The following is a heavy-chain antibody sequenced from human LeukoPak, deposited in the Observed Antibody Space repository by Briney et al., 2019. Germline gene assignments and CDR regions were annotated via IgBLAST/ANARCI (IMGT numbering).Heavy chain of an antibody. CDR3: TTGLTVAYLGPFDY. Sequence: GGSLRLSCAASGFTFSNAWMSWVRQAPGKGLEWVGRIKSKTDGGTTDYAAPVKGRFTISRDDSKNTLYLQMNSLKTEDTAVYYCTTGLTVAYLGPFDYWGQGTLVTVSS. J-gene: IGHJ4*02. CDR1: GFTFSNAW. V-gene: IGHV3-15*01. CDR2: IKSKTDGGTT. D-gene: IGHD6-19*01.